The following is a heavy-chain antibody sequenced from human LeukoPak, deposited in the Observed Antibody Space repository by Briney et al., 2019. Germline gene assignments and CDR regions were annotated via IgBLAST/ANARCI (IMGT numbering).Heavy chain of an antibody. CDR1: GYTFTSYG. Sequence: GASVKVSCKASGYTFTSYGISWVRQAPGQGLEWMGWISAYNGNTNYAQKLQGRVTMTTDTSTSTAYMELRSLRSDDTAVYYCARGGSSMLYSSGWYLTDGWFDPWGQGTLVTVSS. CDR2: ISAYNGNT. J-gene: IGHJ5*02. D-gene: IGHD6-19*01. CDR3: ARGGSSMLYSSGWYLTDGWFDP. V-gene: IGHV1-18*01.